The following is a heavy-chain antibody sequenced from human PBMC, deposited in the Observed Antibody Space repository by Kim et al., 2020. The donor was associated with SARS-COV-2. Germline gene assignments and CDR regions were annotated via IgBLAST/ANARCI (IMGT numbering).Heavy chain of an antibody. Sequence: GRFTIARDNSKNTLYLQMNSLRAEDTAVYYCAKAPRSLPAQRVGVSWFDPWGQGTLVTVSS. D-gene: IGHD2-2*01. CDR3: AKAPRSLPAQRVGVSWFDP. V-gene: IGHV3-30*02. J-gene: IGHJ5*02.